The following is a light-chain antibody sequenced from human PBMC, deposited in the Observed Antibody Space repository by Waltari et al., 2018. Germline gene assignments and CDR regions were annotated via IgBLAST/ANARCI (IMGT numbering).Light chain of an antibody. CDR2: WAS. J-gene: IGKJ1*01. CDR3: QQYCSTPWT. Sequence: DIVMTQSPDSLAVSLGERATINCQSSQSVLYSSNNKNYLAWYQQKPGQPPKLLIYWASTRESGVPDRFSGSGSGTDFTLTISSLQAEDVAVYYCQQYCSTPWTFGRGTKVEI. V-gene: IGKV4-1*01. CDR1: QSVLYSSNNKNY.